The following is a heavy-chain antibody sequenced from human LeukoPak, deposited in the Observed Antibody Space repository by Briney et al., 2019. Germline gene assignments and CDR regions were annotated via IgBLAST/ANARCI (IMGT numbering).Heavy chain of an antibody. CDR1: GFTFSSYS. Sequence: GGSLRLSCAASGFTFSSYSMNWVRQAPGKGLEWVSSISSSSSYIYYADSVKGRFTISRDNAKNSLYLQMNSLRAEDTAVYYCARDRYCSSTSCLSRGSDYWGQGTLVTVSS. D-gene: IGHD2-2*01. CDR3: ARDRYCSSTSCLSRGSDY. J-gene: IGHJ4*02. CDR2: ISSSSSYI. V-gene: IGHV3-21*01.